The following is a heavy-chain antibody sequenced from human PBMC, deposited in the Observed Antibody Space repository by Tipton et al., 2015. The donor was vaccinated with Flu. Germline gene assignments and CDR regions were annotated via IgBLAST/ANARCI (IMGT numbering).Heavy chain of an antibody. CDR3: AKHLRSNSGHDRFDH. CDR1: GFTLDSFE. Sequence: SLRLSCAASGFTLDSFEMSWVRQAPGKGLEWISYISSLGGTIYYADSVEGRFTISRDIAKNSLYLQMNSLRAEDTAVYYCAKHLRSNSGHDRFDHWGQGTLVTVSS. CDR2: ISSLGGTI. V-gene: IGHV3-48*03. D-gene: IGHD5-12*01. J-gene: IGHJ4*02.